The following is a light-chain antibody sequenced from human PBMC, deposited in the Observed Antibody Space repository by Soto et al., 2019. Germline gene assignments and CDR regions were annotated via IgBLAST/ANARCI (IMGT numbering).Light chain of an antibody. CDR2: DAS. J-gene: IGKJ1*01. CDR3: QQYNGYSTWT. CDR1: QSINIW. Sequence: DIQLTQSPSTLSASVGDRITLTCRASQSINIWLAWYQQPPGKAPKILIFDASRLATGVPSRFSGSGSGTEFTLTISGLQPDDFATYYCQQYNGYSTWTFGQGTRVETK. V-gene: IGKV1-5*01.